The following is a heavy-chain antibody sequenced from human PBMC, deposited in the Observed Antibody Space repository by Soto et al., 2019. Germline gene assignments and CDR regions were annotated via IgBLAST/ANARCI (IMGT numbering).Heavy chain of an antibody. V-gene: IGHV3-74*01. CDR1: GFTFSSYW. Sequence: RGSLRLSCAASGFTFSSYWMHWVRQAPGKGLVWVSRINSDGSSTSYADSVKCRFTISRDNAKNTLYLQMNSLRAEDTAVYYCARVYCSGGSCYHIDDWGQGTLVSVSS. CDR3: ARVYCSGGSCYHIDD. J-gene: IGHJ4*02. CDR2: INSDGSST. D-gene: IGHD2-15*01.